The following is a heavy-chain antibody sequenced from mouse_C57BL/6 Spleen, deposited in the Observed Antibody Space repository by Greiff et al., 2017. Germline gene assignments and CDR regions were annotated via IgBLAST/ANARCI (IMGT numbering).Heavy chain of an antibody. CDR3: ARKFIYYDYDGYYAMDY. CDR2: IYPGDGDT. V-gene: IGHV1-82*01. CDR1: GYAFSSSW. J-gene: IGHJ4*01. D-gene: IGHD2-4*01. Sequence: VQLQQSGPELVKPGASVKISCKASGYAFSSSWMNWVKQRPGKGLEWIGRIYPGDGDTTYNGKFKGKATLTADKSSSTAYMQLSSLTSEDSAVYFCARKFIYYDYDGYYAMDYWGQGTSVTVSS.